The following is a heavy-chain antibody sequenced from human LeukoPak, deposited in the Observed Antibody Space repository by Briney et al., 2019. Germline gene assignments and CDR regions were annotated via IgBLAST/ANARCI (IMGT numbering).Heavy chain of an antibody. CDR2: INHSGST. Sequence: SETLSLTCSASGGSIPTTNYYWGWIRQPPGKGLEWIGEINHSGSTNYNPSLKSRVTISVDTSKNQFSLKLSSVTAADTAVYYCARCLVVPAARAFDIWGQGTMVTVSS. CDR3: ARCLVVPAARAFDI. CDR1: GGSIPTTNYY. V-gene: IGHV4-39*07. J-gene: IGHJ3*02. D-gene: IGHD2-2*01.